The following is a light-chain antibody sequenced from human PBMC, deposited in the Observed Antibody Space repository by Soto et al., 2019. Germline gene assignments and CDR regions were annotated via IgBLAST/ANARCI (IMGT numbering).Light chain of an antibody. CDR3: QQYGYSPIT. J-gene: IGKJ5*01. Sequence: EIVLTQSPATLSLSPGERATLSCRASQSVTSYLAWYQQKPGQAPRLLIYDASNRATDIPTRFSGSGSGTDFTLTISRLEPEDFALYYCQQYGYSPITFGQGTRLEIK. CDR1: QSVTSY. V-gene: IGKV3-11*01. CDR2: DAS.